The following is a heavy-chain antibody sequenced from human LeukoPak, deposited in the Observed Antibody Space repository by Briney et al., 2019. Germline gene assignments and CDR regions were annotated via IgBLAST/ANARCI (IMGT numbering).Heavy chain of an antibody. V-gene: IGHV4-39*01. Sequence: PSETLSLTCTVSGGPISSSVYYWGWIRQPPGKGLEWIGSVYYGGSTSGTTYYNTSLESRVTISVDTSQSQFSLKLSSVTAADTAVYYCARHGGRYNWSPSDWGQGTLVTVSS. J-gene: IGHJ4*02. CDR1: GGPISSSVYY. CDR2: VYYGGSTSGTT. D-gene: IGHD1-20*01. CDR3: ARHGGRYNWSPSD.